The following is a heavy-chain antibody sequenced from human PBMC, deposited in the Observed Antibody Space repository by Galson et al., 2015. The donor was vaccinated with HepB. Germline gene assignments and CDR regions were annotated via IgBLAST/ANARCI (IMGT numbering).Heavy chain of an antibody. Sequence: SLRLSCAASGFTFSSYAMSWVRQAPGQGLEWVSAISGSGGSTYYADSVKGRFTISRDNSKNTLYLQMNSLRAEDTAVYYCAKVSEEWLFIQTIHPYFVYWGQGTLVTVSS. CDR2: ISGSGGST. V-gene: IGHV3-23*01. J-gene: IGHJ4*02. CDR1: GFTFSSYA. D-gene: IGHD3-3*01. CDR3: AKVSEEWLFIQTIHPYFVY.